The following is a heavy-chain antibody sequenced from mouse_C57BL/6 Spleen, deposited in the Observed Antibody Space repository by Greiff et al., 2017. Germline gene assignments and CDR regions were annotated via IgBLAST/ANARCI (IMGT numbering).Heavy chain of an antibody. CDR3: ERKRDDYDPFAE. V-gene: IGHV1-55*01. Sequence: QVQLQQPGAELVKPGASVKMSCKASGYTFTSYSITWVKQRPGQGLEWIGDIYPGSGSTNYNAQFKSKATLTVDTSSSTAYMQLSSLTSEDSAVYDCERKRDDYDPFAEWGQGTLVTVSA. D-gene: IGHD2-4*01. CDR1: GYTFTSYS. J-gene: IGHJ3*01. CDR2: IYPGSGST.